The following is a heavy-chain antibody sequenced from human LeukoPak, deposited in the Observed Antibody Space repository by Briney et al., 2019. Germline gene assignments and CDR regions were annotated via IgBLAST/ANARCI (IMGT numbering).Heavy chain of an antibody. CDR3: ARERRGRSSSWYWGTFDY. CDR1: GFTFSSYE. Sequence: QAGGSLRLSCAASGFTFSSYEMNWVRQAPGKGLEWVSYISSSGSTIYYADSVKGRFTISRDNAKNSLYLQMNSLRAEDTAVYYCARERRGRSSSWYWGTFDYWGQGTLVTVSS. J-gene: IGHJ4*02. V-gene: IGHV3-48*03. D-gene: IGHD6-13*01. CDR2: ISSSGSTI.